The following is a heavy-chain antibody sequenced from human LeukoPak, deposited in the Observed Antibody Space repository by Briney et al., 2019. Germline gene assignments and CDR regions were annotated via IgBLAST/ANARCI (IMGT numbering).Heavy chain of an antibody. CDR2: ISSSSSTI. Sequence: GGSLRLSCAASGFTFSSYSMNWVRQAPGKGLEWVSYISSSSSTIYYADSVKGRFTISRDNAKNSLYLQMNSLRAEDTAVYYCARDGSKSSGWYDYPYYFDYWGQGTLVTVSS. CDR3: ARDGSKSSGWYDYPYYFDY. D-gene: IGHD6-19*01. CDR1: GFTFSSYS. V-gene: IGHV3-48*01. J-gene: IGHJ4*02.